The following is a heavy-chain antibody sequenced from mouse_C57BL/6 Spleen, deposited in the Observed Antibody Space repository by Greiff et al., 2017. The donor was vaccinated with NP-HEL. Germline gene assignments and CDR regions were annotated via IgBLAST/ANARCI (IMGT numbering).Heavy chain of an antibody. CDR3: ARKEGYDGYFDV. V-gene: IGHV1-52*01. CDR1: GYTFTSYW. CDR2: IDPSDSET. Sequence: QVQLQQPGAELVRPGSSVKLSCKASGYTFTSYWMHWVKQRPIQGLEWIGNIDPSDSETHYNQKFKDKATLTVDKSSSTAYMQLSSLTSEDSAVYYCARKEGYDGYFDVWGTGTTVTVSS. D-gene: IGHD2-2*01. J-gene: IGHJ1*03.